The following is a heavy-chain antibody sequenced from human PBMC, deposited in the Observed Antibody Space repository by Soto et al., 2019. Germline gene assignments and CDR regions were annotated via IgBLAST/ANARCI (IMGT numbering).Heavy chain of an antibody. CDR2: IYHSGST. Sequence: ASETLSLTCAVSGYSISSGYYWGWIRQPPGKGLEWIGSIYHSGSTYYNPSLKSRVTISVDTSKNQFSLKLSSVTAADTAVYYCARVGPWVPYYYDSSPYTFENWFDPWGQGTLVTVS. J-gene: IGHJ5*02. V-gene: IGHV4-38-2*01. D-gene: IGHD3-22*01. CDR3: ARVGPWVPYYYDSSPYTFENWFDP. CDR1: GYSISSGYY.